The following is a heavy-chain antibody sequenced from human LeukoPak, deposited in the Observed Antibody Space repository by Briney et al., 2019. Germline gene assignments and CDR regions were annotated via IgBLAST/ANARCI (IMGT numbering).Heavy chain of an antibody. J-gene: IGHJ4*02. V-gene: IGHV3-23*01. CDR3: AKDGGVWVSAHWGDS. CDR1: GFTFSSYT. CDR2: ITTSDGST. D-gene: IGHD3-16*01. Sequence: GGSLTLACAASGFTFSSYTMSSARQAPGNGLEWVSPITTSDGSTYYAESAKGRFSASRDNYKNTLFLQMNSLMADDTAVYYCAKDGGVWVSAHWGDSWGRGTLVTVSS.